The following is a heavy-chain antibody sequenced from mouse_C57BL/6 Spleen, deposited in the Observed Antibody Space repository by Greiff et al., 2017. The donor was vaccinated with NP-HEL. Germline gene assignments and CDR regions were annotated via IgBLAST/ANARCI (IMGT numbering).Heavy chain of an antibody. CDR3: ARPAKGYYAMDY. Sequence: QVQLQQSGAELVKPGASVKLSCKASGYTFTSYWMQWVKQRPGQGLEWIGEIDPSDSYTNYNQKFKGKATLTVDTSSSTAYMQLSSLTSEDSAVYYCARPAKGYYAMDYWGQGTSVTVSS. J-gene: IGHJ4*01. V-gene: IGHV1-50*01. CDR2: IDPSDSYT. CDR1: GYTFTSYW.